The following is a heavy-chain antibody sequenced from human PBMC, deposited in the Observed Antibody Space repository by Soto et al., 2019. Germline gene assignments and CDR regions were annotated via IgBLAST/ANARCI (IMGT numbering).Heavy chain of an antibody. J-gene: IGHJ4*02. CDR2: INPSGST. D-gene: IGHD2-15*01. Sequence: QVQLVQSGAEVKKPGASVKVSCKASGYTFTSYYMHWVRQAPGQGLEWMGIINPSGSTSYAQKFQDRVTMTRDTSTSTVYMELSSLRSEDTAVYYCARVYCSGGSCYSIDYWGQGTLVTVSS. V-gene: IGHV1-46*03. CDR1: GYTFTSYY. CDR3: ARVYCSGGSCYSIDY.